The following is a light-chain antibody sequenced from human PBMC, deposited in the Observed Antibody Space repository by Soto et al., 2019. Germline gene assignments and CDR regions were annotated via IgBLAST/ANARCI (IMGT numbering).Light chain of an antibody. Sequence: DIQMTQSPSSLSASVGDRVTITCRATQDISNYLAWYQQKPGKVPNLLIYAASTLQSGVPSRFSGSGSGTDLTLTISSLQPEDVATYYCQKYNSAPPWTFGQGTQVEI. J-gene: IGKJ1*01. CDR1: QDISNY. V-gene: IGKV1-27*01. CDR2: AAS. CDR3: QKYNSAPPWT.